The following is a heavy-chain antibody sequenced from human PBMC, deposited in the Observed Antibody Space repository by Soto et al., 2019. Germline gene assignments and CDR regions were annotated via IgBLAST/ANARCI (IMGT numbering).Heavy chain of an antibody. CDR2: IYPGDSDV. D-gene: IGHD6-13*01. V-gene: IGHV5-51*01. J-gene: IGHJ3*02. CDR1: GYSFTSYW. CDR3: ARGIWQQLEPAFDI. Sequence: GESLKISCKGSGYSFTSYWIAWVRQMPGQGLEWMGIIYPGDSDVTYSPSFQGQVTISADRSISTAYLQWSSLKASDTAMYYCARGIWQQLEPAFDIWGQGTMVTVSS.